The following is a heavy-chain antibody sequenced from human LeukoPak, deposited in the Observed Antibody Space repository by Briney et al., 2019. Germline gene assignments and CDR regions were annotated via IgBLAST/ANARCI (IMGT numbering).Heavy chain of an antibody. D-gene: IGHD3-10*01. V-gene: IGHV3-21*04. CDR3: ARAKPKNMVRGLIMRRESRYYFDY. CDR2: ISSSSSYI. CDR1: GFTFSSYS. Sequence: PGGSLRLSCAASGFTFSSYSMNWVRQAPGKGLEWVSSISSSSSYIYYADSVKGRFTISRDNSKSTLYIQMNSLRAEDTAVYYCARAKPKNMVRGLIMRRESRYYFDYWGQGTLVTVSS. J-gene: IGHJ4*02.